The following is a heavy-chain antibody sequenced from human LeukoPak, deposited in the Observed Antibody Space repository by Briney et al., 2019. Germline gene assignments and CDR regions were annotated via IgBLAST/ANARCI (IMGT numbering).Heavy chain of an antibody. J-gene: IGHJ4*02. Sequence: PSETLSLTCTVSGGSISSYYWSWIRQPAGKGLEWIGRIYTSGSTNYNPSLKSRVTISVDASKNQFSLKLSSVTAADTAVYYCARGGLVAADDYWGQGTLVTVSS. CDR3: ARGGLVAADDY. CDR1: GGSISSYY. V-gene: IGHV4-4*07. D-gene: IGHD2-15*01. CDR2: IYTSGST.